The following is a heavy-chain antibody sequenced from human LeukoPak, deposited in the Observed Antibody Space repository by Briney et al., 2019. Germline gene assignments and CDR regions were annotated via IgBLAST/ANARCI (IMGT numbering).Heavy chain of an antibody. CDR3: AVTLQWWHLGPVAFDI. Sequence: GGSLRLSCAASGFTFSSYSMNWVRQAPGKGLEWVSSISSSSSYIYYADSVKGRFTISRDNAKNSLYLQMNSLRAEDTAVYYCAVTLQWWHLGPVAFDIWGQGTMVTVSS. D-gene: IGHD2-15*01. CDR1: GFTFSSYS. V-gene: IGHV3-21*01. CDR2: ISSSSSYI. J-gene: IGHJ3*02.